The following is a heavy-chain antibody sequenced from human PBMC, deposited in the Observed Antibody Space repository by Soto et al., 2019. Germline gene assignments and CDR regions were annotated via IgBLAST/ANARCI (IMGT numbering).Heavy chain of an antibody. J-gene: IGHJ4*02. CDR3: ARGTTVDDYYFDY. D-gene: IGHD4-17*01. Sequence: EVQLVESGGGLVQPGGSLRLSCAASGFTVSSNYMSWVRQAPGKGLEWVSVIYSGGSTYYADSVKGRFTIPRDNSKNTVYLPVNSLRAEDTAVYYCARGTTVDDYYFDYWGQGTLVTVSS. V-gene: IGHV3-66*01. CDR1: GFTVSSNY. CDR2: IYSGGST.